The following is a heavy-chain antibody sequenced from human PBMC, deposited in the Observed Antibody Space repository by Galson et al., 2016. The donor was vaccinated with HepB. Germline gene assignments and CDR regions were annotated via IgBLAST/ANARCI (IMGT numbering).Heavy chain of an antibody. CDR3: ARASGIRGIKGAMDV. V-gene: IGHV3-7*03. Sequence: SLRLSCAASGFAFSRYWMSWVRQAPGKGLEWVANIKQDGSKKYYVDSVMGRFTISRDNSKNTLYLEMNSLRAEDVAVYYCARASGIRGIKGAMDVWGQGTTVSVSS. J-gene: IGHJ6*02. D-gene: IGHD3-10*01. CDR1: GFAFSRYW. CDR2: IKQDGSKK.